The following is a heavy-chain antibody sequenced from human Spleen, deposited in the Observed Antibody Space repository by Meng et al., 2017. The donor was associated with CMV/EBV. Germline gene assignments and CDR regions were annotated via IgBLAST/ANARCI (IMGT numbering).Heavy chain of an antibody. Sequence: QVQLQQWGAGLLKPSETLSLTCAVYGGSFSGYYWSWIRQPPGKGLEWIGEINHSGSTNYNPSLKSRVTISVDTSKNQFSLKLSSVTAADTAVYYCARGGYYDSSGAPRFDYWGQGTLVTVSS. CDR3: ARGGYYDSSGAPRFDY. V-gene: IGHV4-34*01. CDR2: INHSGST. D-gene: IGHD3-22*01. J-gene: IGHJ4*02. CDR1: GGSFSGYY.